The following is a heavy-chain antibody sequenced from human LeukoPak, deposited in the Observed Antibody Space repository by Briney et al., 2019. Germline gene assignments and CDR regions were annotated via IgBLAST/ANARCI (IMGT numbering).Heavy chain of an antibody. V-gene: IGHV4-30-4*08. CDR3: ARTPTHDFWSRPGGFDP. D-gene: IGHD3-3*01. J-gene: IGHJ5*02. CDR1: GGSISSGDYY. Sequence: SQTLSLTCTVSGGSISSGDYYWSWIRLPPGKGLEWIGYIYYSGSTYYNPSLKSRVTISVDTSKNQFSLKLSSVTAADTAVYYCARTPTHDFWSRPGGFDPWGQGTLVTVSS. CDR2: IYYSGST.